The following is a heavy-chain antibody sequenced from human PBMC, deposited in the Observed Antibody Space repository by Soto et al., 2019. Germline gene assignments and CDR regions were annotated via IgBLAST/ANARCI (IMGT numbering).Heavy chain of an antibody. CDR1: GGSVSSGSYY. Sequence: PSETLSLTCTVSGGSVSSGSYYWSWIRQPPGKGLECVGYIYYSGSTNYNPSLKSRVTISVDTSKNQFSLKLSSVTAADTAVYYCARVWGGAFDIWGQGTMVTVSS. J-gene: IGHJ3*02. CDR2: IYYSGST. D-gene: IGHD3-10*01. CDR3: ARVWGGAFDI. V-gene: IGHV4-61*01.